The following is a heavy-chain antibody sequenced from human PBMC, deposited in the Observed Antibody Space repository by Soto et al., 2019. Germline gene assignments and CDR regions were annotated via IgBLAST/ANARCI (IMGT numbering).Heavy chain of an antibody. CDR1: GFTFSSYA. Sequence: VQLLESGGGLVQPGGSLRLSCAASGFTFSSYAMSWVRQAPGKGLEWVSAISGSGGSTYYADSVKGRFTISRDNSKNTLYLQMNSLRAEDTAVYYCAKDQGIVVVVAASPYYYYGMDVWGQGTTVTVSS. V-gene: IGHV3-23*01. CDR3: AKDQGIVVVVAASPYYYYGMDV. CDR2: ISGSGGST. J-gene: IGHJ6*02. D-gene: IGHD2-15*01.